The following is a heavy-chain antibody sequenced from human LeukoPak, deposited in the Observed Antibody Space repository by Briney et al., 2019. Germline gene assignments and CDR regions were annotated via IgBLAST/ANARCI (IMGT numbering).Heavy chain of an antibody. CDR3: ARGVVPAAMQIYYYMDV. J-gene: IGHJ6*03. V-gene: IGHV1-69*06. CDR1: GGTFSSYA. CDR2: IIPIFGTA. Sequence: SLKVSCKASGGTFSSYAISWVRQAPRQGLERMGRIIPIFGTANYAQKFQGRVTITADKSTSTAYMELSSLRSEDTAVYYCARGVVPAAMQIYYYMDVWGKGTTVTVSS. D-gene: IGHD2-2*01.